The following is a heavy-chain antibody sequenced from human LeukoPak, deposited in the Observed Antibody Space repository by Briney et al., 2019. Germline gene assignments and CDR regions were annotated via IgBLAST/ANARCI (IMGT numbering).Heavy chain of an antibody. V-gene: IGHV3-48*03. Sequence: GGSLRLSCAASGFSFASYEMNWVRQAPGKGLEGVSHVSSDGHVGRYVDSVRGRFTMSRDNAKDLLFLQMNGLRAEDTAVYYCARDTLNGPFVISLDYWGQGALVTVSS. CDR3: ARDTLNGPFVISLDY. CDR2: VSSDGHVG. CDR1: GFSFASYE. J-gene: IGHJ4*02. D-gene: IGHD3-9*01.